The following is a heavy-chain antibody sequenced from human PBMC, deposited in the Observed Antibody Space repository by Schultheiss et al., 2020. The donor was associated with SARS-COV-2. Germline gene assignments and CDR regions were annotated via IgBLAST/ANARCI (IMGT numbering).Heavy chain of an antibody. Sequence: GGSLRLSCAVSGFTLLGYALSWVRQAPGKGLEWVSGISGSGGSTYYADSVKGRFTISRDISKNTLYLQMDSLRPEDTAVYYCAKDKIATSGTSETDSWGQGTLVTVSS. V-gene: IGHV3-23*01. CDR3: AKDKIATSGTSETDS. CDR1: GFTLLGYA. D-gene: IGHD6-13*01. J-gene: IGHJ4*02. CDR2: ISGSGGST.